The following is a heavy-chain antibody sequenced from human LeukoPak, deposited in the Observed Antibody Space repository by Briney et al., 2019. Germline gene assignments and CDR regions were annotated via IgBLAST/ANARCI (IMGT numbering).Heavy chain of an antibody. CDR1: GFSLTTNEVA. CDR3: AHARWTRGYFDY. D-gene: IGHD5-24*01. V-gene: IGHV2-5*02. CDR2: IYWDDEK. Sequence: SGPTLVKPTQTLTLTCTFSGFSLTTNEVAVGWIRQPPGKALEWLALIYWDDEKRYRPSLKDRLTITKDTSKNQVVLTMTNMDPVDTGTYYCAHARWTRGYFDYWGQGTLVTVSS. J-gene: IGHJ4*02.